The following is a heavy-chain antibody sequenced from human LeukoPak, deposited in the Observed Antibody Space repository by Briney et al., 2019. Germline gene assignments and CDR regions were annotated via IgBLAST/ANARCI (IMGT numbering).Heavy chain of an antibody. D-gene: IGHD5-18*01. V-gene: IGHV3-33*01. CDR2: IWYDGSNK. CDR1: GFTFSSYG. Sequence: PGGSLRLSCAASGFTFSSYGMHWDSQAPGKGLEWVAVIWYDGSNKYYADSVKGRFTISRDNSKNTLYLQMNSLRAEDTAVYYCARDTSRYSYGTTPLDYWGQGTLVTVSS. CDR3: ARDTSRYSYGTTPLDY. J-gene: IGHJ4*02.